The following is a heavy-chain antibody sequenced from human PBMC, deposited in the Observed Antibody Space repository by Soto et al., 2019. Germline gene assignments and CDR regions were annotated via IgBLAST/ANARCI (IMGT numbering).Heavy chain of an antibody. D-gene: IGHD6-19*01. CDR2: MNPNSGNT. Sequence: AASVKVSCKASGYTFTSYDINWVRQATGQGLEWMGWMNPNSGNTGYAQKFQGRVTMTRNTSISTAYMELSSLRSEDTAVYYCARGLLTPLIAVAGTGGHWFDPWGQGTLVTVSS. CDR3: ARGLLTPLIAVAGTGGHWFDP. J-gene: IGHJ5*02. CDR1: GYTFTSYD. V-gene: IGHV1-8*01.